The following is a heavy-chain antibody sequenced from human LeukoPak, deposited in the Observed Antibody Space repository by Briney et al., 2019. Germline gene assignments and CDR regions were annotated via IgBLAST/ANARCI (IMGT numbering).Heavy chain of an antibody. Sequence: PGGSLRLSCAASGFTFSSYSMNWVRQAPGKGLEWVSYTSDSGTTIYYADSVKGRFTISRSSAWSSLYLQMSSLRAEDTAVYYCARRTTIFGVGYYMDVWGKGTTVTVSS. CDR3: ARRTTIFGVGYYMDV. D-gene: IGHD3-3*01. J-gene: IGHJ6*03. V-gene: IGHV3-48*01. CDR2: TSDSGTTI. CDR1: GFTFSSYS.